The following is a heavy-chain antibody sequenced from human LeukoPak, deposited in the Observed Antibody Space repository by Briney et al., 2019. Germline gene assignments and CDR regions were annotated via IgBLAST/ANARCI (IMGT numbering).Heavy chain of an antibody. CDR3: ANLCEMGY. Sequence: GGSLRLFCAASGFSFCDNWMSWGGQALGNGLEFVANVNPDGSDKSYVDSVNSRFTISRDNARNSLYLQMDSLRAEDTAVYYCANLCEMGYWGQGTLVTVSS. CDR2: VNPDGSDK. D-gene: IGHD5-24*01. CDR1: GFSFCDNW. J-gene: IGHJ4*02. V-gene: IGHV3-7*01.